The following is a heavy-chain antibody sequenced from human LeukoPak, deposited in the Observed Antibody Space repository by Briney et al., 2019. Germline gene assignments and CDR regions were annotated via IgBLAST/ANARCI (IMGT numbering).Heavy chain of an antibody. CDR2: NYNSGST. Sequence: AESLALKSNVSGSSISAYRRSWIRKTQGEGLECNRKNYNSGSTNYNPSLKSRGTISVDTSKNQFSLKLSSVTAADTAVYYCANYNDYSNFQGAYYHDYWGQGTLVTVSS. J-gene: IGHJ4*02. CDR1: GSSISAYR. V-gene: IGHV4-4*08. D-gene: IGHD4-11*01. CDR3: ANYNDYSNFQGAYYHDY.